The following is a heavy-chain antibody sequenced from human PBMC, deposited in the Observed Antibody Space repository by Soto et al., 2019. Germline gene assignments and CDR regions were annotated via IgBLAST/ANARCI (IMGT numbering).Heavy chain of an antibody. D-gene: IGHD4-17*01. CDR1: GYTFTSYD. Sequence: QVQLVQSGAEVKKPGASVKVSCKASGYTFTSYDINWVRQATGQGFEYLGWMNPNSGNTGYVKKFQGRVTMTRDTSMSTAHMELSSPRSEDTAVYYCAGGIKYGDYSRWFDPRGPGTLVTVSS. CDR3: AGGIKYGDYSRWFDP. J-gene: IGHJ5*02. CDR2: MNPNSGNT. V-gene: IGHV1-8*01.